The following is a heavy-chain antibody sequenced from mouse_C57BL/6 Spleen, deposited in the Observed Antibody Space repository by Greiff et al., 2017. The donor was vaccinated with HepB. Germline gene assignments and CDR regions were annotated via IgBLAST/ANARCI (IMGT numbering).Heavy chain of an antibody. CDR1: GFTFSDYG. V-gene: IGHV5-17*01. Sequence: VKLVESGGGLVKPGGSLKLSCAASGFTFSDYGMHWVRQAPEKGLEWVAYISSGSSTIYYADTVKGRFTISRDNAKNTLFLQMTSLRSEDTAMYYCARPGGPYAMDYWGQGTSVTVSS. D-gene: IGHD1-1*02. CDR3: ARPGGPYAMDY. CDR2: ISSGSSTI. J-gene: IGHJ4*01.